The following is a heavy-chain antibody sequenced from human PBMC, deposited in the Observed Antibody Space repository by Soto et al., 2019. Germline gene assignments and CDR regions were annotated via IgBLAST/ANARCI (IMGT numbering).Heavy chain of an antibody. D-gene: IGHD3-16*01. CDR1: GFTFNNYG. Sequence: QVQVVESGGGVVQPGTSLRLSCAASGFTFNNYGMHWVRQAPGKGLEWVAVIWYDASHKYYADSVKGRFTISRDNSKNTFYLQMSSLRGEDTAVYYCARDKTFGGTIGSAFDSWGQGTLVTVSS. V-gene: IGHV3-33*01. CDR2: IWYDASHK. J-gene: IGHJ4*02. CDR3: ARDKTFGGTIGSAFDS.